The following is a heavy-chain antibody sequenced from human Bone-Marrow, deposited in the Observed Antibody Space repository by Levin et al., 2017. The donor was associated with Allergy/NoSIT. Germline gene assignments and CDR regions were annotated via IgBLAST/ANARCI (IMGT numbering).Heavy chain of an antibody. Sequence: GGSLRLSCKVSGYTLTEFSMHWVRQAPGKGLEWMGHFDPEDGETMYVQNFQGRVTMTEDTSTGTAYMELSSLRSEDTAVYYCAAQKGRRWLQDGPLDYWGQGTLVIVSS. D-gene: IGHD5-24*01. CDR1: GYTLTEFS. CDR3: AAQKGRRWLQDGPLDY. J-gene: IGHJ4*02. V-gene: IGHV1-24*01. CDR2: FDPEDGET.